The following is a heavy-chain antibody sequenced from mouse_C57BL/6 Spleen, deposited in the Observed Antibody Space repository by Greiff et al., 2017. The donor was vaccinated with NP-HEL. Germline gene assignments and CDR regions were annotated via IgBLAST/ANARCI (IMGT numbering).Heavy chain of an antibody. V-gene: IGHV5-4*01. CDR2: ISDGGSYT. J-gene: IGHJ4*01. CDR1: GFTFSSYA. CDR3: ARERTTYAMDY. Sequence: EVQGVESGGGLVKPGGSLKLSCAASGFTFSSYAMSWVRQTPEKRLEWVATISDGGSYTYYPDNVKGRFTISRDNAKNNLYLQMSHLKSEDTAMYYCARERTTYAMDYWGQGTSVTVSS. D-gene: IGHD2-13*01.